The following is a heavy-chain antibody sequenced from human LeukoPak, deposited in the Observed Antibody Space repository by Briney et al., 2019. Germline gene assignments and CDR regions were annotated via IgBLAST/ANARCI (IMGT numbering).Heavy chain of an antibody. J-gene: IGHJ5*02. CDR3: ARYHSGWRGDP. V-gene: IGHV1-2*02. CDR1: GYTFSGYY. CDR2: INPNSGGT. D-gene: IGHD6-19*01. Sequence: ASVKVSCKASGYTFSGYYMHWVRQAPGQGLEWMGWINPNSGGTKYVQKFQGRVTMTRDTSISTAYMELSRLRSDDTAVYYCARYHSGWRGDPWGQGTLVTVSS.